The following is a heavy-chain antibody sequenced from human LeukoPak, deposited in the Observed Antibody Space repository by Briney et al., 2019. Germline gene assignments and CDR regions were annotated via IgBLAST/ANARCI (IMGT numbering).Heavy chain of an antibody. CDR3: ARVGRTFGGVIVSYYYYGMDV. CDR1: GYTFTSYG. V-gene: IGHV1-18*01. Sequence: ASVKVSCKASGYTFTSYGISWVRQAPGQGLEWMGWISAYNGNTNYAQKLQGRVTMTTDTSTSTAYMELRSLRSDDTAVYYCARVGRTFGGVIVSYYYYGMDVWGQGTTVTVSS. D-gene: IGHD3-16*02. J-gene: IGHJ6*02. CDR2: ISAYNGNT.